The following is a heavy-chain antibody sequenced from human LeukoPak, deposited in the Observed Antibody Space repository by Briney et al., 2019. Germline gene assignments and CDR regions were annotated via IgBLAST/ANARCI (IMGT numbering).Heavy chain of an antibody. CDR1: GYTFNGYY. CDR3: ARAAVIRRELNWFDP. D-gene: IGHD3-10*01. V-gene: IGHV1-2*02. CDR2: IRPNSVGR. Sequence: ASVKVSCKACGYTFNGYYMHWVRQAPGEAREGVGWIRPNSVGRDYAQKFQGRVTMTRDTSISTAYMELSRLRSDDPAVYYCARAAVIRRELNWFDPWGQGTLVTVSS. J-gene: IGHJ5*02.